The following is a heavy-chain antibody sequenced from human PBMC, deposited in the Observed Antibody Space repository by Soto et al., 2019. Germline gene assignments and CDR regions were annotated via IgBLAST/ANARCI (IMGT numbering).Heavy chain of an antibody. CDR1: GFTFSSYG. J-gene: IGHJ6*03. CDR3: AKEAAEWYNWNYSYYYYYMDV. Sequence: PGGSLRLSCAASGFTFSSYGMHWVRQAPGKGLEWVAVISYDGSNKYYADSVKGRFTISRDNSKNTLFLQMNSLRAEDTAVYYCAKEAAEWYNWNYSYYYYYMDVWGKGTTVTVSS. V-gene: IGHV3-30*18. CDR2: ISYDGSNK. D-gene: IGHD1-7*01.